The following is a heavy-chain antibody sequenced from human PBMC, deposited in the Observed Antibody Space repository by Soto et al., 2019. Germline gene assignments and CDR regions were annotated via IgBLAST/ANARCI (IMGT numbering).Heavy chain of an antibody. CDR2: IYYSGTP. Sequence: PSETLSLTCTVSAGSISTSGYYWGWIRQAPGKGLEWIGSIYYSGTPYYNPALKSRVTMSIDTSKNQFSLKLSSVTAADTAVYYCARHNGEWFGDLYHFDYWGQGTLVTVSS. D-gene: IGHD3-10*01. CDR1: AGSISTSGYY. J-gene: IGHJ4*02. CDR3: ARHNGEWFGDLYHFDY. V-gene: IGHV4-39*01.